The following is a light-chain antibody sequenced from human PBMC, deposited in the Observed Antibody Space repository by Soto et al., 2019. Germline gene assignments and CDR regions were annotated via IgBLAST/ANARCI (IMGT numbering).Light chain of an antibody. CDR3: QQFNSFPLT. CDR1: QGISST. J-gene: IGKJ4*01. Sequence: AIQLTQSPSSLSASVGDRVTITCRTSQGISSTLAWYQQKPGNAPKLLIYDASTLQSVVPSRFSGSGSGTDFTLNISSLQPEDFQSYSCQQFNSFPLTFGGGTKVEFK. CDR2: DAS. V-gene: IGKV1-13*02.